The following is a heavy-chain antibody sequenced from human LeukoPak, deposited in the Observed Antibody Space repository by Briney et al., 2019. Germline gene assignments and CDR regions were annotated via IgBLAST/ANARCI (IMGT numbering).Heavy chain of an antibody. CDR3: ARGRSSSWYRAYYFDY. V-gene: IGHV4-39*07. CDR2: IYYSGST. Sequence: SETLSLTCTVSGGSISSSSYYWGWIRQPPGKGLEWIGSIYYSGSTYYNPSLKSRVTISVDTSKNQFSLKLSSVTAADTAVYYCARGRSSSWYRAYYFDYWGQGTLVTVSS. J-gene: IGHJ4*02. D-gene: IGHD6-13*01. CDR1: GGSISSSSYY.